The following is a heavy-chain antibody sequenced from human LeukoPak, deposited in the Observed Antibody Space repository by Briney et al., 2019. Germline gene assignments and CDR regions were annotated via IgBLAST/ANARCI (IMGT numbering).Heavy chain of an antibody. D-gene: IGHD2-21*02. CDR2: IIPILGIA. J-gene: IGHJ4*02. Sequence: GASVKVSCKASGGTFSSYAISWVRQAPGQGLEWMGRIIPILGIAHYAQKFQGRVTITADKSTSTAYMELSSLRSEDTAVYYCARAYCGGDCYVFDYWGQGTLVTVSS. CDR1: GGTFSSYA. V-gene: IGHV1-69*04. CDR3: ARAYCGGDCYVFDY.